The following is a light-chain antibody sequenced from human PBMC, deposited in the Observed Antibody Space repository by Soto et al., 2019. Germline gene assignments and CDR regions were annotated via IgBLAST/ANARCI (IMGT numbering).Light chain of an antibody. V-gene: IGKV3-15*01. CDR2: GAY. CDR1: QSVGNN. Sequence: EIVLTHSPATLSVSPWERTIIYCGASQSVGNNLAWYQQKPGQAPRLLIYGAYTRATGIPARFSGSGSGTDFTLTINSLQSEDFAVYYCQHYNYWPPKTFGQGTKV. J-gene: IGKJ1*01. CDR3: QHYNYWPPKT.